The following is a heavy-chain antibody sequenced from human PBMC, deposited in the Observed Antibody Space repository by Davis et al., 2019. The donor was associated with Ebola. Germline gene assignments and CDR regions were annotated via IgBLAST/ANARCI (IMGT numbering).Heavy chain of an antibody. D-gene: IGHD1-26*01. J-gene: IGHJ3*02. CDR3: AKDTSNIWFDI. V-gene: IGHV3-23*01. CDR1: GFTLGDYA. CDR2: LGTSADT. Sequence: GGSLRLSCRVSGFTLGDYALNWVRQAPGKGLEWVSTLGTSADTYYADSVKGRFTISRDNSKNTLYLQMNGLRVEDTAIYYCAKDTSNIWFDIWGQGTMVTVSS.